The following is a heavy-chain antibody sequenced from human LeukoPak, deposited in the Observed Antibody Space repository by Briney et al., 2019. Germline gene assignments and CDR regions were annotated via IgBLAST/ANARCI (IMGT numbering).Heavy chain of an antibody. J-gene: IGHJ5*02. CDR3: ARQVQGFDP. CDR2: ISYDGSNK. V-gene: IGHV3-30-3*01. Sequence: GALRLSCAASGFTFSSYAMHWVRQAPGKGLEWVAVISYDGSNKYYADSVKGRFTISRDNAKNSLFLQMNSLRAEDTAVYYCARQVQGFDPWGQGTLVTVSS. CDR1: GFTFSSYA.